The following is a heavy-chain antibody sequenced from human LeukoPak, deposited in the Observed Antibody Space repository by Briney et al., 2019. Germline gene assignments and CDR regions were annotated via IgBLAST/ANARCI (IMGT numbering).Heavy chain of an antibody. Sequence: GGSLRLSCAASGFTFSSYWMHWVRQAPGKGLEWVSSISSSSSYIYYADSVKGRFTISRDNAKNSLYLQMNSLRAEDTAVYYCARDSGHSSWYYFDYWGQGTLVTVSS. D-gene: IGHD6-13*01. CDR2: ISSSSSYI. V-gene: IGHV3-21*01. CDR1: GFTFSSYW. CDR3: ARDSGHSSWYYFDY. J-gene: IGHJ4*02.